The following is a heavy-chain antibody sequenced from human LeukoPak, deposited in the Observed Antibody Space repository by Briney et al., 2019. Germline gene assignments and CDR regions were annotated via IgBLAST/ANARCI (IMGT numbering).Heavy chain of an antibody. Sequence: PGGSLRLSCVASGFTFSSHGMSWVRQAPGKGLEWVAGIWYDGGYKYYADSVKGRFTISRDNSKNTLFLQMDSLRAEDTAVYYCARNYYDSSGYQEATFNYWGQGTLVTVSS. CDR3: ARNYYDSSGYQEATFNY. CDR2: IWYDGGYK. D-gene: IGHD3-22*01. J-gene: IGHJ4*02. CDR1: GFTFSSHG. V-gene: IGHV3-33*08.